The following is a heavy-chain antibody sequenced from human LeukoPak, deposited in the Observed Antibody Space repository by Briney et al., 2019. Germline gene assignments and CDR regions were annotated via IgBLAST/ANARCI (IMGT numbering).Heavy chain of an antibody. CDR1: GFTFDDYA. V-gene: IGHV3-9*01. D-gene: IGHD6-13*01. CDR3: AKGIHSSSQNPIDP. CDR2: ISWNSGSI. Sequence: GGSLRLSCAASGFTFDDYAMPWVRQAPGKGLEWVSGISWNSGSIGYADSVKGRFTISRDNAKNSLYLQMNSLRAEDTALYYCAKGIHSSSQNPIDPWGQGTLVTVSS. J-gene: IGHJ5*02.